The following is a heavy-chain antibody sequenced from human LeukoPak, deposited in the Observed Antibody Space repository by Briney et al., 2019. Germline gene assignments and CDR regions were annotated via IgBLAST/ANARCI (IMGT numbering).Heavy chain of an antibody. J-gene: IGHJ6*02. V-gene: IGHV4-31*03. CDR2: IYYSGST. Sequence: PSQTLSLTCTVSGGSISSGGYYWSWIRQHPGKGLEWIGYIYYSGSTYYNPSLKSRVTISVDTSKNQFSLKLSSVTAADTAVYYCVRYYYDSSGYRRDYYYYGMDVWGQGTTVTVSS. CDR1: GGSISSGGYY. CDR3: VRYYYDSSGYRRDYYYYGMDV. D-gene: IGHD3-22*01.